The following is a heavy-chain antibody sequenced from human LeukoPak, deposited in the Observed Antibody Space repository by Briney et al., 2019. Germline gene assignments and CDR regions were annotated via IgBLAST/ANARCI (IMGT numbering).Heavy chain of an antibody. J-gene: IGHJ4*02. Sequence: GESLKISCKISGYIFTDYWIGWVRQMPGKGLEWMGIIYPADSDSKYSPSFQGQVTISADKSITTAYLQWSSLKASDTAMYYCARLWDSSFDYWGQGTLVTVSS. V-gene: IGHV5-51*01. CDR2: IYPADSDS. CDR3: ARLWDSSFDY. D-gene: IGHD6-19*01. CDR1: GYIFTDYW.